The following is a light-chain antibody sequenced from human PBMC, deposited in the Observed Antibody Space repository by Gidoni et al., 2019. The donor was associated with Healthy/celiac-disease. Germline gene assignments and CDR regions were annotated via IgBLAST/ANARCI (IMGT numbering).Light chain of an antibody. J-gene: IGKJ1*01. Sequence: IVMTQSPATLSVSPGERATLSCRASQSVSSNLAWYQQKPGQAPRLLIYGASTRATGSPARFSGSGSGTEFTITISSLQSEDFAVYYCQQYNNWTFGQGTKVEIK. CDR3: QQYNNWT. CDR2: GAS. CDR1: QSVSSN. V-gene: IGKV3-15*01.